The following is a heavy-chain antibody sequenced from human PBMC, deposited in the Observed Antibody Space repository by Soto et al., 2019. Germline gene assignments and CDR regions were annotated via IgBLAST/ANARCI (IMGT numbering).Heavy chain of an antibody. V-gene: IGHV3-23*01. Sequence: GGSLRLSCASSGFNFRSYAMGWVRQAPGKGLEWVAGISASGGNAYHAESVKGRFTVSRDNSKNILDLQMNSLRVDDTAVYHCVRSGYSYGANKYYFDFWGQGTLVTVSS. CDR1: GFNFRSYA. D-gene: IGHD5-18*01. CDR2: ISASGGNA. CDR3: VRSGYSYGANKYYFDF. J-gene: IGHJ4*02.